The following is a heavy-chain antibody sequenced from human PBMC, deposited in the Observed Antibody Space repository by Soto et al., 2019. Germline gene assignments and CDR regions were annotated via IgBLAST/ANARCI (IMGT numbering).Heavy chain of an antibody. CDR3: ALGMPAYYYGMDV. V-gene: IGHV4-4*02. CDR2: IYHSGST. J-gene: IGHJ6*02. Sequence: PSETLSLTCAVSGGSISSSNWWSWVRQPPGKGLEWIGEIYHSGSTNYNPSLKSRVTISVDKSKNQFSLKLSSVTAADTAVYYCALGMPAYYYGMDVWGQGTTVTVSS. D-gene: IGHD3-16*01. CDR1: GGSISSSNW.